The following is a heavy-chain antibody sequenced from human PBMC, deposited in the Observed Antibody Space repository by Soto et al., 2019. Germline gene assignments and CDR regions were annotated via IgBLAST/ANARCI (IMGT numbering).Heavy chain of an antibody. CDR2: TTWDGGST. J-gene: IGHJ4*02. CDR3: AREDRSGSSYYLDY. D-gene: IGHD1-26*01. V-gene: IGHV3-43*01. CDR1: GFTFGDYA. Sequence: GGSLRLSCAASGFTFGDYAMHWVRQTPGMGLEWLSLTTWDGGSTYYADSVQGRFTISRDNRKNSLYLQMNSLRTEDTALYYCAREDRSGSSYYLDYWGQGTLVTVSS.